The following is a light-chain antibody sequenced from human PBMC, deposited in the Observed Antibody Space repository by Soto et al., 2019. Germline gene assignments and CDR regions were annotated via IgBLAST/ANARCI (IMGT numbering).Light chain of an antibody. CDR1: SGDVGTYNL. CDR2: EVL. V-gene: IGLV2-23*02. J-gene: IGLJ1*01. Sequence: QSALTQPPSASGSPGQSITISCTGTSGDVGTYNLVSWYQQLPGKVPKLIIYEVLKRPSGVSTRFSGSKSGNTASLIISGLEPEDEGYYQFGSKVGLNPYVFGTGTKGAVL. CDR3: GSKVGLNPYV.